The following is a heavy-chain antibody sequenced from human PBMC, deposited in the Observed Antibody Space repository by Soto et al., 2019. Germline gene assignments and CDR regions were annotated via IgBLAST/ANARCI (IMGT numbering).Heavy chain of an antibody. J-gene: IGHJ6*02. CDR3: ARFSEESYYYYGMDV. V-gene: IGHV3-53*05. CDR1: GFTVSSNY. Sequence: GSLRLSCAASGFTVSSNYMSWVRQAPGKGLEWVSVIYSGGSTYYADSVKGRFTISRDNSKNTLYLQMNSLRAEDTAVYYCARFSEESYYYYGMDVWGQGTTVTVSS. CDR2: IYSGGST. D-gene: IGHD3-10*01.